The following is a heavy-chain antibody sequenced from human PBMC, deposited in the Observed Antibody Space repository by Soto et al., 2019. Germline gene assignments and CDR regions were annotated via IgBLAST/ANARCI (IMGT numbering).Heavy chain of an antibody. CDR2: IYWNDDK. V-gene: IGHV2-5*01. CDR1: GFSLSTSGVG. D-gene: IGHD3-22*01. CDR3: AHSAYYYDSSGYYLYYFDY. Sequence: QITLKESGPTLVKPTQTLTLTCTFSGFSLSTSGVGVGWIRQPPGKALEWLALIYWNDDKRYSPSLKSRLTITKDTSKNQVVLTMTNMDPVDTATYYCAHSAYYYDSSGYYLYYFDYWGQGTLVTVS. J-gene: IGHJ4*02.